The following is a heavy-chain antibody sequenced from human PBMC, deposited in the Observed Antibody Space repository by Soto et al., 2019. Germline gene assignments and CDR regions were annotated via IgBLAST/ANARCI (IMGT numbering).Heavy chain of an antibody. V-gene: IGHV1-69*01. J-gene: IGHJ4*02. Sequence: SWVRQAPGQGLEWMGGIIPIFGTANYAQKFQGRVTITADESTSTAYMELSSLRSEDTAVYYCARDREEAYYYDSSGYAFDYWGQGT. D-gene: IGHD3-22*01. CDR3: ARDREEAYYYDSSGYAFDY. CDR2: IIPIFGTA.